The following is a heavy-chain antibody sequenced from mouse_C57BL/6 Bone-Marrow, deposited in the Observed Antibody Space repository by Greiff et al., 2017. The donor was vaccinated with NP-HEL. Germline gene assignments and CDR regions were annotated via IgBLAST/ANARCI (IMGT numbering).Heavy chain of an antibody. D-gene: IGHD1-1*01. Sequence: QVQLQQSGAELPRPGASVKLSCKASGYTFTSYGISWVKQRTGQGLEWIGEIYPRSGNTYYNEKFKGKATLTADKSSSTAYMELRSLTSEDSAVYFCARRGRGSSYAYFDYWGQGTTLTVSS. CDR1: GYTFTSYG. J-gene: IGHJ2*01. V-gene: IGHV1-81*01. CDR3: ARRGRGSSYAYFDY. CDR2: IYPRSGNT.